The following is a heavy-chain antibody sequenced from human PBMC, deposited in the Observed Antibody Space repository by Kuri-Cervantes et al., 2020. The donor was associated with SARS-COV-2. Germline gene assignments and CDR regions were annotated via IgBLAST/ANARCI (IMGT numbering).Heavy chain of an antibody. J-gene: IGHJ5*02. CDR2: IYHSGST. CDR1: GYSISSGYY. Sequence: SETLSLTCAVSGYSISSGYYCGWIRQPPGKGLEWIGSIYHSGSTYYNPFLKSRVTISVDTSKNQFPLKLSSVTAADTAVYYCARVSYYDSSGYYNWFDPWGQGTLVTVSS. D-gene: IGHD3-22*01. V-gene: IGHV4-38-2*01. CDR3: ARVSYYDSSGYYNWFDP.